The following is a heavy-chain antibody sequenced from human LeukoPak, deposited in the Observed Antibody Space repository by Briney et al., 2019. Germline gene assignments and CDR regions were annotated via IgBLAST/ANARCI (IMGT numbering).Heavy chain of an antibody. D-gene: IGHD3-22*01. J-gene: IGHJ4*02. CDR2: ISGSGGST. CDR1: GFTFSSYA. Sequence: GGSVRLSCAASGFTFSSYAMSWVRQAPGKGLEWVSAISGSGGSTYYADSVKGRFTISRDNSKNTLYLQMNSLRAEDTAVYYCAKSSEHYYDSSGYTSLFDYWGQGTLVTVSS. CDR3: AKSSEHYYDSSGYTSLFDY. V-gene: IGHV3-23*01.